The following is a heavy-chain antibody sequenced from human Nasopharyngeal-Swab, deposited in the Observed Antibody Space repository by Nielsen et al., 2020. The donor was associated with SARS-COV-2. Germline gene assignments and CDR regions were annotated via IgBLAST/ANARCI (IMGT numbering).Heavy chain of an antibody. CDR2: INHSGSI. Sequence: SETLSLTCAVYGGSFSGYYWSWIRQPPGKGLEWIGEINHSGSINYSPSLKSRVTISVDTSKNQFSLKLSSVTAADTAVYYCARDIYDFWSGYGADAFDIWGQGTMVTVSS. D-gene: IGHD3-3*01. V-gene: IGHV4-34*01. CDR3: ARDIYDFWSGYGADAFDI. CDR1: GGSFSGYY. J-gene: IGHJ3*02.